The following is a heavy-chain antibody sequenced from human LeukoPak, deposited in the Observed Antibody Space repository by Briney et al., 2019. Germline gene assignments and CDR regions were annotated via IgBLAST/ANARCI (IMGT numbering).Heavy chain of an antibody. J-gene: IGHJ4*02. CDR1: GYTFTSYG. CDR2: INPNSGGT. CDR3: ARDQGYYDSSGYSFDY. D-gene: IGHD3-22*01. V-gene: IGHV1-2*06. Sequence: GASVKVSCKASGYTFTSYGISWVRQAPGQGLEWMGRINPNSGGTNYAQKFQGRVTMTRDTSISTAYMELSRLRSDDTAVYYCARDQGYYDSSGYSFDYWGQGTLVTVS.